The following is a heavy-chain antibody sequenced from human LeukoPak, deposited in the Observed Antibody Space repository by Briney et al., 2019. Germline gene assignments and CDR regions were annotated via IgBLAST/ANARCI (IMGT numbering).Heavy chain of an antibody. Sequence: RPGGSLRLSCAASGFTFSSYAMNWVRQAPGKGLEWVSAISGSGGSTYYADSVKGRFTISRDNSKNTLYLQMNSLRAEDTAVYYCAKGRIAAADTRSPFDFWGQGTLVTVSS. CDR1: GFTFSSYA. CDR3: AKGRIAAADTRSPFDF. CDR2: ISGSGGST. D-gene: IGHD6-13*01. J-gene: IGHJ4*02. V-gene: IGHV3-23*01.